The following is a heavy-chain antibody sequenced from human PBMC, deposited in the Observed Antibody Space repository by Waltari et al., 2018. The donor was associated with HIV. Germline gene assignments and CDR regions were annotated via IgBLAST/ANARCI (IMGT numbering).Heavy chain of an antibody. CDR1: GFPIGRYW. Sequence: QLVESGGDLVPPGGSLRLSCVVPGFPIGRYWMTWVRQAPGKGLEWVANIKPDSSEKHYVGSVKGRFTVSRDNARDSLFLHMDTLRVDDTAVYYCTRGGYWEPPDYWGQGTLVTVSS. D-gene: IGHD1-26*01. CDR2: IKPDSSEK. V-gene: IGHV3-7*01. CDR3: TRGGYWEPPDY. J-gene: IGHJ4*02.